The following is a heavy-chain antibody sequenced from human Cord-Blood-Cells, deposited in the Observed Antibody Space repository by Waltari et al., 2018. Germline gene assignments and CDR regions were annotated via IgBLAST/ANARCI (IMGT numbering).Heavy chain of an antibody. J-gene: IGHJ4*02. Sequence: EVQLVESGGGLVQPGGSLKLSCAASVFTFSGSAMHWVRQASGKGLEWVGRIRSKANSYATAYAASVKGRFTISRDDSKNTAYLQMNSLTTEDTAVYYCTRQSPHDYWGQGTLVTVSS. V-gene: IGHV3-73*02. CDR1: VFTFSGSA. CDR3: TRQSPHDY. CDR2: IRSKANSYAT.